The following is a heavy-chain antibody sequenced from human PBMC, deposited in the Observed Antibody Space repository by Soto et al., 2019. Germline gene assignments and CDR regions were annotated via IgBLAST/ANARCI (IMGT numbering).Heavy chain of an antibody. CDR1: GFTLTTHN. V-gene: IGHV3-48*02. J-gene: IGHJ6*02. CDR3: ARDGDRGFDMDV. Sequence: EVQLVESGGGLVQPGGSLRLSCVASGFTLTTHNMDWVRQAPGKGLEWISYIDTTSRTIYYADSVKGRFTVSRDNAKNSVYLQMNSLREEDTAVYYCARDGDRGFDMDVWGQGTTITVSS. CDR2: IDTTSRTI.